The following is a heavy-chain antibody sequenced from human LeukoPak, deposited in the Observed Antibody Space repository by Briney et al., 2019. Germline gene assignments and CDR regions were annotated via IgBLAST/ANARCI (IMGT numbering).Heavy chain of an antibody. CDR3: TTTRPYGTTWAGAFED. J-gene: IGHJ4*02. V-gene: IGHV3-7*03. Sequence: PGGSLRLSCAASGFTFSSYWMSWVRQAPGKGLEWVANIKQDGSEKYYVDSVKGRFTISRDNAKNSLYLQMNSLRAEDTALYYCTTTRPYGTTWAGAFEDWGQGTPVTVSS. D-gene: IGHD6-19*01. CDR1: GFTFSSYW. CDR2: IKQDGSEK.